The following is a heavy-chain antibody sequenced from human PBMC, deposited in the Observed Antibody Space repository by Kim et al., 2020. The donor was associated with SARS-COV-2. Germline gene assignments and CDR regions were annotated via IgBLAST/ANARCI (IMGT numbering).Heavy chain of an antibody. D-gene: IGHD3-10*01. V-gene: IGHV1-3*01. CDR3: ARDGLLWFGELSDAGSWFDP. CDR2: INAGNGNT. J-gene: IGHJ5*02. Sequence: ASVKVSCKASGYTFTSYAMHWVRQAPGQRLEWMGWINAGNGNTKYSQKFQGRVTITRDTSASTAYMELSSLRSEDTAVYYCARDGLLWFGELSDAGSWFDPWGQGTLVTVSS. CDR1: GYTFTSYA.